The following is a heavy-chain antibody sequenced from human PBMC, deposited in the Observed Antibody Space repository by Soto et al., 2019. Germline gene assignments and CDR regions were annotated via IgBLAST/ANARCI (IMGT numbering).Heavy chain of an antibody. CDR1: GYTFTSYG. CDR3: ARSKSRTSNWFDP. Sequence: ASVKVSCKASGYTFTSYGISWVRQAPGQGLEWMGWISAYNGNTNYAQKLQGRVTMTTDTSTSTAYIELRSLRSDDTAVYYCARSKSRTSNWFDPWGQGTLVTVSS. J-gene: IGHJ5*02. CDR2: ISAYNGNT. V-gene: IGHV1-18*01.